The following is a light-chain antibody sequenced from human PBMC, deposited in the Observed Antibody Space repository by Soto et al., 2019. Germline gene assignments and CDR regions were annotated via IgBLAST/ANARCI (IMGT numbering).Light chain of an antibody. CDR1: SSDVGGYNY. Sequence: QSVLTQPASVSGSPGQSITISCTGTSSDVGGYNYVSWYQQHPGKAPKLMIYEVSNRPSGVSNRFSGSKSGNTASLTISGLQADDEADYYCSSYNSRSTLVFGTGTKVTV. J-gene: IGLJ1*01. CDR2: EVS. CDR3: SSYNSRSTLV. V-gene: IGLV2-14*01.